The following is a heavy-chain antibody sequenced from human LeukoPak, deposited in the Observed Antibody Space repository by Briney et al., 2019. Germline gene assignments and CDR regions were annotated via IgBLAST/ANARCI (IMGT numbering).Heavy chain of an antibody. CDR3: AKGDREYIVVVTPIRAHYYYAMDV. V-gene: IGHV3-23*01. CDR1: GFTFNTYA. J-gene: IGHJ6*02. CDR2: ISGSSGLT. D-gene: IGHD2-21*02. Sequence: HPGGSLRLSCAASGFTFNTYAMSWVRQAPGRGLGWVSAISGSSGLTYYADSVKGRFTISRDNSKNTVYLRMNSLRAEDTAKYYCAKGDREYIVVVTPIRAHYYYAMDVWGQGTTVTVSS.